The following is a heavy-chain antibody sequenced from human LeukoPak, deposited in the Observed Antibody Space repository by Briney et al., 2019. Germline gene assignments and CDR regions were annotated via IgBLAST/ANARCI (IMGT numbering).Heavy chain of an antibody. V-gene: IGHV3-23*01. CDR3: AKMPVSYSSGWSNFDY. J-gene: IGHJ4*02. CDR1: GFTFSSYA. Sequence: GGSLRLSCAASGFTFSSYAMSGVRQAPGKELEWVSGISGSAASTYYADSVKGRFTISRDNSKNTLYLQMNSLRAEDTAVYYCAKMPVSYSSGWSNFDYWGQGTLVTVSS. D-gene: IGHD6-19*01. CDR2: ISGSAAST.